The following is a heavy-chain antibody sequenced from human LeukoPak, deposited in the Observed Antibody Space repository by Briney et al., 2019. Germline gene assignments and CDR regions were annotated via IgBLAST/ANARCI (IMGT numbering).Heavy chain of an antibody. CDR3: ARGGYGGNVIRDYMDV. Sequence: ASVKVSCKASGYTFTGYYIHWVRQAPGQGLEWMGWINPNSGDTNYAQKFQGRVTMTRDTSISTAYMELSRLRSDDTAVYYCARGGYGGNVIRDYMDVWGKGTTVTVSS. CDR1: GYTFTGYY. CDR2: INPNSGDT. D-gene: IGHD4-23*01. V-gene: IGHV1-2*02. J-gene: IGHJ6*03.